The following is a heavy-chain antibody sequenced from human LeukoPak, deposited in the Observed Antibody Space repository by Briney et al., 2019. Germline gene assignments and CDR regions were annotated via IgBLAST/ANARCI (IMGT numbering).Heavy chain of an antibody. Sequence: PGGTLRLSCAASGFTFSSYGMRWVRQAPGKGLEWVSAISGSGGSTYYADSVKGRFTISRDNSKNTLYLQMNGLRAEDTAVYYCAKVHDYDILTGYYSFDYWGQGTLVTVSS. CDR1: GFTFSSYG. D-gene: IGHD3-9*01. CDR2: ISGSGGST. CDR3: AKVHDYDILTGYYSFDY. J-gene: IGHJ4*02. V-gene: IGHV3-23*01.